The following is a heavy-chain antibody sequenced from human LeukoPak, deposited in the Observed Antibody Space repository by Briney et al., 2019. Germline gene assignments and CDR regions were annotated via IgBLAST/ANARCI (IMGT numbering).Heavy chain of an antibody. D-gene: IGHD6-13*01. J-gene: IGHJ4*02. Sequence: SETLSLTCTVSGYSISSGYYWGWIRQAPGKGLEWIGTINHNGSTYYNPSLKSRVTMSVDTSKNHFSLKLTSVTAADTAVYYCAKMGSSWDFDYWGQGTLVSVSS. CDR2: INHNGST. V-gene: IGHV4-38-2*02. CDR3: AKMGSSWDFDY. CDR1: GYSISSGYY.